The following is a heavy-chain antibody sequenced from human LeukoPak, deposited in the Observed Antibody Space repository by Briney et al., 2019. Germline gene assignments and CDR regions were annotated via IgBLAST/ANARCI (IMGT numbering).Heavy chain of an antibody. D-gene: IGHD3-22*01. CDR2: INPNDGAT. J-gene: IGHJ4*02. CDR1: GYTFTGYY. Sequence: ASVKVSCKASGYTFTGYYMHWVRQAPRQGPEWMGSINPNDGATNYAQKFQGRVTMTRDTSINTAYMELSRLRSDDTAVYYCARTFPTYYYDSSGYYLNYWGQGTLVTVSS. CDR3: ARTFPTYYYDSSGYYLNY. V-gene: IGHV1-2*02.